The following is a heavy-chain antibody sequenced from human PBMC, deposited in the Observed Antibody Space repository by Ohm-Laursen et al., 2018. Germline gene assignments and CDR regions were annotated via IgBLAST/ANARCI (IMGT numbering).Heavy chain of an antibody. D-gene: IGHD6-13*01. CDR1: GFTFSSYG. J-gene: IGHJ4*02. V-gene: IGHV3-21*01. CDR2: ISSSSSYI. Sequence: SLRLSCTASGFTFSSYGMHWVRQAPGKGLEWVSSISSSSSYIYYADSVKGRFTISRDNAKNSLYLQMNSLRAEDTAVYYCAREVAAGTFDYWGQGTLVTVSS. CDR3: AREVAAGTFDY.